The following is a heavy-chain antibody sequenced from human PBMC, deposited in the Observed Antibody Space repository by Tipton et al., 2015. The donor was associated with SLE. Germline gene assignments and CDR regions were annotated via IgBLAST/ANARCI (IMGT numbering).Heavy chain of an antibody. Sequence: TLSLTCTVSGGSISSHYWSWIRQPPGKGLEWIGYIYYSGSTNYNPSLKSRVTISVDTSKNQFSLKLGSVTAADTAVYYCARGGYCTGGVCYNWYFDLWGRGTLVTVSS. CDR1: GGSISSHY. CDR3: ARGGYCTGGVCYNWYFDL. V-gene: IGHV4-59*11. J-gene: IGHJ2*01. CDR2: IYYSGST. D-gene: IGHD2-8*02.